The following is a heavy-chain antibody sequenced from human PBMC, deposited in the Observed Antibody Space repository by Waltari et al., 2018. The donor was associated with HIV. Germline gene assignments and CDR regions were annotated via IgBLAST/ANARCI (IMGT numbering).Heavy chain of an antibody. CDR2: INHSGST. Sequence: QVQLQQWGAGLLKPSETLSLTCAVYGGSFSGYYWSWIRQPPGKGLEWIGEINHSGSTNYNPSLKSRVTISVDTSKNQFSLKLSSVTAADTAVYYCARTTLHSGEGLWCDYWGQGTLVTVSS. V-gene: IGHV4-34*01. D-gene: IGHD2-8*02. CDR1: GGSFSGYY. CDR3: ARTTLHSGEGLWCDY. J-gene: IGHJ4*02.